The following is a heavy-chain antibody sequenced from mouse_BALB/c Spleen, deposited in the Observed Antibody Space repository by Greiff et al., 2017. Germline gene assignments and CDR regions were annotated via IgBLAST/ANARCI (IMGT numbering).Heavy chain of an antibody. D-gene: IGHD1-1*01. J-gene: IGHJ2*01. CDR2: ISDGGSYT. CDR3: ARSGSSYSYYFDY. CDR1: GFTFSDYY. Sequence: EVKLVESGGGLVKPGGSLKLSCAASGFTFSDYYMYWVRQTPEKRLEWVATISDGGSYTYYPDSVKGRFTISRDNAKNNLYLQMSSLKSEDTAMYYCARSGSSYSYYFDYWGQGTTLTVSS. V-gene: IGHV5-4*02.